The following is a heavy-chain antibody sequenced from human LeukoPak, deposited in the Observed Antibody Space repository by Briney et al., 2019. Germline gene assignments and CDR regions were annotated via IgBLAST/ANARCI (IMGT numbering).Heavy chain of an antibody. CDR1: GFTFSSYS. J-gene: IGHJ6*02. Sequence: GGSLRLSCAASGFTFSSYSMNWARQAPGKGLEWVSSISSSSSYIYYADSVKGRFTISRDNAKNSLYLQMNSLRAEDTAVYYCARDGYYYDSSGYSVYYYGMDVWGQGTTVTVSS. D-gene: IGHD3-22*01. V-gene: IGHV3-21*01. CDR3: ARDGYYYDSSGYSVYYYGMDV. CDR2: ISSSSSYI.